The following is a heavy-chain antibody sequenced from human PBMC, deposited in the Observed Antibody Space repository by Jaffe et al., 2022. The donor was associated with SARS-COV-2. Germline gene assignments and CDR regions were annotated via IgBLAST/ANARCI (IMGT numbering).Heavy chain of an antibody. D-gene: IGHD2-15*01. Sequence: EVQLVESGGGLVQPGGSLRLSCAASGFTFSSYWMSWVRQAPGKGLEWVANIKQDGSEKYYVDSVKGRFTISRDNAKNSLYLQMNSLRAEDTAVYYCARDRCSGGSCRNYYYYGMDVWGQGTTVTVSS. CDR2: IKQDGSEK. CDR1: GFTFSSYW. CDR3: ARDRCSGGSCRNYYYYGMDV. V-gene: IGHV3-7*01. J-gene: IGHJ6*02.